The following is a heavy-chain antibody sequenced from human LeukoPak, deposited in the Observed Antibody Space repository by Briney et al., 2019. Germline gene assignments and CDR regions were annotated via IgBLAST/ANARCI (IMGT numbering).Heavy chain of an antibody. CDR3: AKDRVATIPDWYFDL. J-gene: IGHJ2*01. D-gene: IGHD5-12*01. Sequence: GGSLRLSCAASGFIVSTNYMNWVRQAPGKGLEWVSVIYSDGSTYYADSVKGRFTISRDNSMNTLYLQMNSLRAEDTAVYYCAKDRVATIPDWYFDLWGRGTLVTVSS. CDR1: GFIVSTNY. V-gene: IGHV3-66*01. CDR2: IYSDGST.